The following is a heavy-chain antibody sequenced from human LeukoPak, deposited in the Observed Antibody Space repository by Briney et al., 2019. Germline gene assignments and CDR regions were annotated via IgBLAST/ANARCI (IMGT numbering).Heavy chain of an antibody. CDR3: ARLQPLVIPAAKLGFDY. CDR1: GFSFSDNY. Sequence: GGSLRLSCEASGFSFSDNYMTWIRQPPGKGLEWIAYIRSGGTTVYYADSVKGRFTISRDDAKNSLFLQMNSLRPEDTAVYYCARLQPLVIPAAKLGFDYWGQGTLVTVSS. V-gene: IGHV3-11*01. D-gene: IGHD2-2*01. J-gene: IGHJ4*02. CDR2: IRSGGTTV.